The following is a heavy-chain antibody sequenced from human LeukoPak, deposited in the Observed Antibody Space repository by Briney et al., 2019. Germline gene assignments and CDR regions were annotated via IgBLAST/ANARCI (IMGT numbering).Heavy chain of an antibody. J-gene: IGHJ4*02. CDR3: ARSGSGYLRYYFDY. CDR1: GGSISSSSYY. CDR2: MYSSGST. Sequence: PSETLSLTCTVSGGSISSSSYYWGWIRQPPGKGLEWIGSMYSSGSTYYNPSLKSRVTISVDTSKNQFTLKLSSVTAADTAVYYCARSGSGYLRYYFDYWGQGTLVTVSS. D-gene: IGHD5-12*01. V-gene: IGHV4-39*06.